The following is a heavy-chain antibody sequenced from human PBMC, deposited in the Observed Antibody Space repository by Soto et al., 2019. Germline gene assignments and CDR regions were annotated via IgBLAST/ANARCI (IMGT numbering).Heavy chain of an antibody. J-gene: IGHJ6*02. D-gene: IGHD3-16*01. V-gene: IGHV4-4*02. Sequence: QVQLQESGPGLVKPSETLSLTCAVSGGPITTTTWWAWFRLPPGKGLEWIGELHHDGTTNYNPSLESRITMSLDKSNNHFSLKLTSVTAADTAIYYCATQTISYTWGVWGRGTTVTVSS. CDR1: GGPITTTTW. CDR3: ATQTISYTWGV. CDR2: LHHDGTT.